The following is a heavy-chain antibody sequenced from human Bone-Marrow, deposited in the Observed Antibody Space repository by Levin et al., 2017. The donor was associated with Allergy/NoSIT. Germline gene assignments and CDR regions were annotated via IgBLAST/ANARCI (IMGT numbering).Heavy chain of an antibody. J-gene: IGHJ5*02. CDR3: GRDRVIVTTDA. D-gene: IGHD1-20*01. Sequence: SETLSLTCTVSGGSISSGNFWWSWIRQPAGGGLEWFGRVYHRGNTYSNSSLSGRVTISVDTSKTQFSLTLTSVTAADTADYDCGRDRVIVTTDAWGQGTLVTVSS. V-gene: IGHV4-61*02. CDR2: VYHRGNT. CDR1: GGSISSGNFW.